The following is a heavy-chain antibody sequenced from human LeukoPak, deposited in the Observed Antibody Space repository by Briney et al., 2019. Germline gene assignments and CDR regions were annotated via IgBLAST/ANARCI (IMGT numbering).Heavy chain of an antibody. CDR3: ARDHSSGWLRVDY. V-gene: IGHV4-30-2*01. CDR2: IYHSGST. CDR1: GGSISSGGYS. J-gene: IGHJ4*02. D-gene: IGHD6-19*01. Sequence: SQTLSLTCAVSGGSISSGGYSWSWIRQPPGKGLEWIGYIYHSGSTYYNPSLKSRVTISVDRSKNQFSLKLSSVTAADTAVYYCARDHSSGWLRVDYWGQGTLVTVSS.